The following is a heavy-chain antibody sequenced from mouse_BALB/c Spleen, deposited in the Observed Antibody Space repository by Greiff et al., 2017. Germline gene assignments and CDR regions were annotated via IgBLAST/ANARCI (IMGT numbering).Heavy chain of an antibody. CDR3: ARMKDGYFYFDY. D-gene: IGHD2-3*01. CDR1: GYTFTSYW. J-gene: IGHJ2*01. Sequence: VQLQQSGAELARPGASVKLSCKASGYTFTSYWMQWVKQRPGQGLEWIGAIYPGDGDTRYTQKFKGKATLTADKSSSTAYMQLSSLASEDSAVYYCARMKDGYFYFDYWGQGTTLTVSS. V-gene: IGHV1-87*01. CDR2: IYPGDGDT.